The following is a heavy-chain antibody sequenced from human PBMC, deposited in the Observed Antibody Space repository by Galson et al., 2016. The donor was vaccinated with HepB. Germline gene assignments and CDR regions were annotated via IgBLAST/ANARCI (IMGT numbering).Heavy chain of an antibody. D-gene: IGHD4-23*01. Sequence: SLRLSCAASGSTFSSYWMHWVRQAPGKGLVWVSRTNSDGSSTTYADSVKGRFTISRDNAKNTLYLQMNSLRAEDTAVYYCARAPTRYYGGNSGHLFDSWGQGTLVAVSS. V-gene: IGHV3-74*01. J-gene: IGHJ4*02. CDR1: GSTFSSYW. CDR3: ARAPTRYYGGNSGHLFDS. CDR2: TNSDGSST.